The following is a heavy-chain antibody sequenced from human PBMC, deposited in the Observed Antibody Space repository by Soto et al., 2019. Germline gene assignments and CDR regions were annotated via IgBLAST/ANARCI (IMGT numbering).Heavy chain of an antibody. CDR2: ISGSGDST. CDR3: AKGVPGIAVAGTGYFQH. Sequence: GGSLRLSSAASGCTFSSYAMSRIRQAPGKGLKWVSTISGSGDSTYYADSVKGRFTISRDNSKNTLYLQMNSLRAEDTAVYYCAKGVPGIAVAGTGYFQHWGQGTLVTVSS. D-gene: IGHD6-19*01. CDR1: GCTFSSYA. V-gene: IGHV3-23*01. J-gene: IGHJ1*01.